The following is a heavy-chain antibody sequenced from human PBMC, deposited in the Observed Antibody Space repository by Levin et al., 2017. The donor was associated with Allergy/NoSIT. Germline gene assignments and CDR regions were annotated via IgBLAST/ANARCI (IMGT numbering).Heavy chain of an antibody. J-gene: IGHJ6*02. CDR1: GFTFSDHY. CDR2: IRDKANSYTT. V-gene: IGHV3-72*01. D-gene: IGHD2-21*01. Sequence: PGGSLRLSCAASGFTFSDHYMDSVRQAPGKGLEWVGRIRDKANSYTTEYAASVKGRFTISRDESKNSLYLQMNSLKTEDTAVYFCARVGIPPARYGMDVWGQGTTVTVSS. CDR3: ARVGIPPARYGMDV.